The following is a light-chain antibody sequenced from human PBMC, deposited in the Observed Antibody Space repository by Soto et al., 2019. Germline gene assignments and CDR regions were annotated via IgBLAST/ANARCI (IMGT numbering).Light chain of an antibody. J-gene: IGLJ1*01. CDR1: SSDVGGYNY. CDR2: EVS. CDR3: TSYTSISLYV. Sequence: ALAQPASVSGSPGQSITISCTGTSSDVGGYNYVSWYQQHPGKAPKLMIYEVSNRPSGVSNRFSGSKSGNTASLTISGLQAVDEADYYCTSYTSISLYVFGTGTKVTVL. V-gene: IGLV2-14*01.